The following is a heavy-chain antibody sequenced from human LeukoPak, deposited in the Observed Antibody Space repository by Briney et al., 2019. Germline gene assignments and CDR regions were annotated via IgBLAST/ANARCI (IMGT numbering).Heavy chain of an antibody. CDR3: ARDRADRHDFDI. D-gene: IGHD4/OR15-4a*01. V-gene: IGHV4-30-2*01. CDR1: GGSISSGGYY. CDR2: IYHSGST. Sequence: SETLSLTCTAYGGSISSGGYYWSWIRHPPGKGLEWIGYIYHSGSTYYNPSLKSRVTISVDRSKNQFSLKLSSVAAADTAVYYRARDRADRHDFDIWGQGTMVTVSS. J-gene: IGHJ3*02.